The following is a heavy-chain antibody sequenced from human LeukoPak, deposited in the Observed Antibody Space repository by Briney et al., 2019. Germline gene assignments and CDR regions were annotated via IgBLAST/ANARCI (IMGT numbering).Heavy chain of an antibody. J-gene: IGHJ4*02. Sequence: PSETLSLTCTVSGGSISSYYWSWIRQPPGKGLEWIGYIYYSGSTNYNPSLKSRVTISVDTSKNQFSLKLSSVTAADTAVYYCARWVGAAAGRADYWGQGTLVTVSS. D-gene: IGHD6-13*01. CDR2: IYYSGST. V-gene: IGHV4-59*01. CDR1: GGSISSYY. CDR3: ARWVGAAAGRADY.